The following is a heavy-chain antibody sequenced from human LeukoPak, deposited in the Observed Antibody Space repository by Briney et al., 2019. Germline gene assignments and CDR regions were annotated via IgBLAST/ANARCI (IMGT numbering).Heavy chain of an antibody. V-gene: IGHV3-30*02. J-gene: IGHJ4*02. D-gene: IGHD6-13*01. CDR2: IRYDGSNK. CDR3: AKEEEQQLVLSGYYFDY. Sequence: GGSLRLSCAASRFTFSSYGMHWVRQAPGKGLEWVAFIRYDGSNKYYADSVKGRFTISRDNSKNTLYLQKNSLRAEDTAVYYCAKEEEQQLVLSGYYFDYWGQGTLVTVSS. CDR1: RFTFSSYG.